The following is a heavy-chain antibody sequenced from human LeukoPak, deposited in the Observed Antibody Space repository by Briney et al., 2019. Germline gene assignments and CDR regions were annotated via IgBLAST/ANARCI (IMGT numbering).Heavy chain of an antibody. CDR3: ARVAGIVVLTQTHRVFDF. D-gene: IGHD2-21*02. CDR2: ISSSGSTI. Sequence: GGSLRLSCAASGFTFSSYNMNWVRQAPGKGLEWVSYISSSGSTIYYADSVEGRFTISRDNAKNSLYLQMNSLRDEDTAIYYCARVAGIVVLTQTHRVFDFWGQGTLVTVSS. CDR1: GFTFSSYN. V-gene: IGHV3-48*02. J-gene: IGHJ4*02.